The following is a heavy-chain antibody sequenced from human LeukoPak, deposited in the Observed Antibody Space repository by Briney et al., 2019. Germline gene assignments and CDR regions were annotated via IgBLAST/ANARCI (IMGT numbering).Heavy chain of an antibody. J-gene: IGHJ6*02. Sequence: GASVHVSCKASGYTFTRYGISGVRQAPGQGREGMGWISAYNGNTNCAKKLQGRVTMTTDTSTSTAYMELRSLRSEDTAVYCCARGGPPYYYYGMDVWGQGATVTVSS. D-gene: IGHD1-26*01. CDR1: GYTFTRYG. CDR3: ARGGPPYYYYGMDV. V-gene: IGHV1-18*01. CDR2: ISAYNGNT.